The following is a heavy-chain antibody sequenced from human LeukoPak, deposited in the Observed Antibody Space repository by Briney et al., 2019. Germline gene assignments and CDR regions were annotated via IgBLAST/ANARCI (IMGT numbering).Heavy chain of an antibody. CDR1: GFTLSSYV. J-gene: IGHJ6*04. D-gene: IGHD6-13*01. CDR3: ARDQSVEQQPQV. Sequence: SGGSLRLSCAASGFTLSSYVMSWVRQAPGKGLEWVSAISGSGGSTYYADSVKGRFTISRDNSKNTLYLQMNSLRAEDTAVYYCARDQSVEQQPQVWGKGTTVTVSS. CDR2: ISGSGGST. V-gene: IGHV3-23*01.